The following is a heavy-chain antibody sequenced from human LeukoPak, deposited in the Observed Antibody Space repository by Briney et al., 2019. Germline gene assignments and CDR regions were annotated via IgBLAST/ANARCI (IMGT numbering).Heavy chain of an antibody. CDR1: GGSITSSY. CDR2: TYYNGRA. D-gene: IGHD3-9*01. V-gene: IGHV4-59*01. J-gene: IGHJ3*02. CDR3: ARGFDGPNAFDI. Sequence: SETLSLTCTVSGGSITSSYWTWIRQPPGKGLEWIAYTYYNGRANYNPSLKSRVTISVDTSENHFSLTLTSMTAADTAVYYCARGFDGPNAFDIWGQGTMITVSS.